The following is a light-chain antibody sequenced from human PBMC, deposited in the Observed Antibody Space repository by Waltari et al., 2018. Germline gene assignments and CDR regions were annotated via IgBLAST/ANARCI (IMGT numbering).Light chain of an antibody. CDR1: SSAVGGYNL. V-gene: IGLV2-23*01. J-gene: IGLJ1*01. CDR3: CSYAGSSTYV. CDR2: EGS. Sequence: QSARIPPPSVSGSPGQSVTISCPGTSSAVGGYNLLSWYQHHPGKAPNLMIYEGSKRPSGVSNRFSGSKSGNTASLTISGLQAEDEADYYCCSYAGSSTYVFGTGTKVTVL.